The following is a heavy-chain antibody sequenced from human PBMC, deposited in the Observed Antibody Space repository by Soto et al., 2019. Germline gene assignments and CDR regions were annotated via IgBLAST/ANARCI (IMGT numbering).Heavy chain of an antibody. D-gene: IGHD5-18*01. CDR2: ISGSGGST. V-gene: IGHV3-23*01. CDR1: GFTFSSYA. Sequence: EVQLLESGGGLVQPGGSLRLSCAASGFTFSSYAMSWVRQAPGKGLEWVSVISGSGGSTYYADSVKGRFTISRDNSKNALYLQMNSLRAEETAVYYCAKRSYGLHFDYWGQGTLVTVSS. CDR3: AKRSYGLHFDY. J-gene: IGHJ4*02.